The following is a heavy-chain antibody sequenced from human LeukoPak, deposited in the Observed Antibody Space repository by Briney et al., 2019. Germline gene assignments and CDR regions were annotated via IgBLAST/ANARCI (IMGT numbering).Heavy chain of an antibody. CDR2: INHSGST. Sequence: GSLRLSCAASGFPFSSFEMNWVRQSPGKGLEWIGEINHSGSTNYNTSLKSRVTISVDTSKNQSSLKLSSVTAADTAVYYCARGPFTWVVDPRIAVAGTFKLLYYFDYWGQGTLVTVSS. D-gene: IGHD6-19*01. V-gene: IGHV4-34*01. CDR1: GFPFSSFE. CDR3: ARGPFTWVVDPRIAVAGTFKLLYYFDY. J-gene: IGHJ4*02.